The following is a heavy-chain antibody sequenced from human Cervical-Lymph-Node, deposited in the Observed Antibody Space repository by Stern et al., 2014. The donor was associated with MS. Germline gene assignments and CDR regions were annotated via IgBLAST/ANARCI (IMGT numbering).Heavy chain of an antibody. J-gene: IGHJ4*02. Sequence: ESGPTVVKPTQTLTLTCSFSGFSLTTLGVGVGWIRQPPGKALEWLGIIYWDDVNRYNPSLKRRVTITKELLKNQIVLTLTNMDPVDTATYFCTHGVIRLGDRSSPPIDSWGQGTLVTVSS. CDR2: IYWDDVN. D-gene: IGHD3-16*01. CDR1: GFSLTTLGVG. V-gene: IGHV2-5*02. CDR3: THGVIRLGDRSSPPIDS.